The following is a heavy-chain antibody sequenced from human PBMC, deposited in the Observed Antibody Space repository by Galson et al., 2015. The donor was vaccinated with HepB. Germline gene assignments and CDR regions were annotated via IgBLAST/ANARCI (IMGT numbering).Heavy chain of an antibody. Sequence: SLRLSCAASGFTFSSYAMHWVRQAPGKGLEYVSAISNNGGSTYYASSVKGRFTISRDNSKNTLYLQMGSLRTEDMAVYYCARRILTGYYGFDYWGQGTLVTVSS. CDR1: GFTFSSYA. CDR2: ISNNGGST. V-gene: IGHV3-64*01. J-gene: IGHJ4*02. D-gene: IGHD3-9*01. CDR3: ARRILTGYYGFDY.